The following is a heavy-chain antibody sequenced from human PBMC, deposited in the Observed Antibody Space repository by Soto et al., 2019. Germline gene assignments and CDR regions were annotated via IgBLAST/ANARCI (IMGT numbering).Heavy chain of an antibody. CDR1: GFTFSDYA. CDR3: AKDATSVNGVWVPIDM. J-gene: IGHJ3*02. D-gene: IGHD2-8*01. V-gene: IGHV3-23*01. CDR2: VGGSDEDK. Sequence: EVQLLESGGGVVQPGGSLRLSCAASGFTFSDYAMSWVRQTPGKGLQWVSGVGGSDEDKHYADSVRGRFILSRDNFENTLYLQMNCVSADDTAIYYCAKDATSVNGVWVPIDMWGQGTEVTVSS.